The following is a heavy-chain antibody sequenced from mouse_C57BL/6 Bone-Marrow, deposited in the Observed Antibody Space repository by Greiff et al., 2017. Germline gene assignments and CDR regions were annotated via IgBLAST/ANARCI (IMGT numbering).Heavy chain of an antibody. V-gene: IGHV14-4*01. CDR2: IDPENGDT. CDR3: TTWIVAHCFDY. J-gene: IGHJ2*01. D-gene: IGHD1-1*01. CDR1: GFNIKDDY. Sequence: EVKLMESGAELVRPGASVKLSCTASGFNIKDDYMHWVKQRPEQGLEWIGWIDPENGDTEYASKFQGKATITADTSSNTAYLQLSSLTSEDTAVYYCTTWIVAHCFDYWGQGTTLTVSS.